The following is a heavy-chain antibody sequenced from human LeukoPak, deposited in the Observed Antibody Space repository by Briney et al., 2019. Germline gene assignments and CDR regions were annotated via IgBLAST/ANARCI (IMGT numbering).Heavy chain of an antibody. V-gene: IGHV3-7*03. D-gene: IGHD6-13*01. CDR1: GLIFSNFW. CDR2: IKQDGSEK. J-gene: IGHJ4*02. Sequence: GGSLTLSCAASGLIFSNFWVSWVRQAPGKGREWVANIKQDGSEKYYVDSVKGRFTISRDNAKNSLYLQMNSLRAEDTAVYYCARARWYSSSWYFDYWGQGILVTVSS. CDR3: ARARWYSSSWYFDY.